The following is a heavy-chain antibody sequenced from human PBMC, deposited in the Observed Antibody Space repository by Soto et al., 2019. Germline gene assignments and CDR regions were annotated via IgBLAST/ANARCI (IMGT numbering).Heavy chain of an antibody. CDR1: GFTFSTYS. V-gene: IGHV3-7*03. Sequence: EVQLVQSGGGLVQPGESLRLSCKASGFTFSTYSMTWVRQAPGKGLEWVAVIAEDGSVKYYVDSVKGRFTISRDNAKTSLFLQMNSLRVEDTALYYCARGRRDHWGQGTLVTVSS. J-gene: IGHJ4*02. CDR2: IAEDGSVK. CDR3: ARGRRDH.